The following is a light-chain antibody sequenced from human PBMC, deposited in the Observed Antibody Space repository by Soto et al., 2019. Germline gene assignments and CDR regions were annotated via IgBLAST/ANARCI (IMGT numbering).Light chain of an antibody. CDR2: DAS. CDR3: QQYGSSLIT. J-gene: IGKJ5*01. CDR1: QSVSNN. Sequence: EIVLTQTPATLSVSPGERATLSCRASQSVSNNLAGYQQKPGQAPRLLIYDASNRATGIPARFSGSGSGTDLTLTISRLEHEDFAVYYCQQYGSSLITFGQGTRLEI. V-gene: IGKV3-20*01.